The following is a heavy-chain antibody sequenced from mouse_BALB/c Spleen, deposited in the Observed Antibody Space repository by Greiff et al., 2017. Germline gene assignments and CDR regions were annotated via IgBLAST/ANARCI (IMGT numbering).Heavy chain of an antibody. CDR2: INPGSGGT. D-gene: IGHD2-2*01. V-gene: IGHV1-54*01. CDR1: GYAFTNYL. J-gene: IGHJ4*01. CDR3: ARGGYPPLYYAMDY. Sequence: QVQLQQSGAELVRPGTSVKVSCKASGYAFTNYLIEWVKQRPGQGLEWIGVINPGSGGTNYNEKFKGKATLTADKSSSTAYMQLSSLTSDDSAVYFCARGGYPPLYYAMDYWGQGTSVTVSS.